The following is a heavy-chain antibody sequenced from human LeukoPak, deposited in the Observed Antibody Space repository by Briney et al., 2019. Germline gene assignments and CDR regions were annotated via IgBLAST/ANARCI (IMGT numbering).Heavy chain of an antibody. CDR2: INPNSGGT. Sequence: ASVKVSCKASGYTFTSYGISWVRQAPGQGLEWMGWINPNSGGTNYAQKFQGRVTMTRDASISTAYMELSRLRSDDTAVYYCASLTEVVAATPCGRGYYYMDVWGKGTTVTVSS. D-gene: IGHD2-15*01. CDR1: GYTFTSYG. J-gene: IGHJ6*03. V-gene: IGHV1-2*02. CDR3: ASLTEVVAATPCGRGYYYMDV.